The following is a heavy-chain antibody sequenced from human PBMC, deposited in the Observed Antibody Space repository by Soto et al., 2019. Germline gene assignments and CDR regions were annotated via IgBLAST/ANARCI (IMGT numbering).Heavy chain of an antibody. CDR2: ISGSGGST. D-gene: IGHD3-22*01. CDR1: GFTFSSYA. CDR3: AKGYYYDSSGATGRINKQFDY. Sequence: GGSLRLSCAASGFTFSSYAMSWVRQAPGKGLEWVSAISGSGGSTYYADSVKGRFTISRDNSKNTLYLQMNSLRAEDTAVYYCAKGYYYDSSGATGRINKQFDYWGQGTLVTVSS. J-gene: IGHJ4*02. V-gene: IGHV3-23*01.